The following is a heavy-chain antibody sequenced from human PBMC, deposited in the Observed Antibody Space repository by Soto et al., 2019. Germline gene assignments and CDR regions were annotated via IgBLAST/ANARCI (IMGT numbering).Heavy chain of an antibody. J-gene: IGHJ4*02. V-gene: IGHV4-30-4*01. CDR1: GGSISSGDYS. D-gene: IGHD3-10*02. CDR3: DRVGVFGATILDC. Sequence: QVQLQESGPGLVKPSQTLSLTCTVSGGSISSGDYSWSWIRQPPGKGLEWIGYIYYSGSTYYNPSIKCRVTIFVDTSKNQFALNMSSVTAADTSVYYCDRVGVFGATILDCWGQGTLVTVSS. CDR2: IYYSGST.